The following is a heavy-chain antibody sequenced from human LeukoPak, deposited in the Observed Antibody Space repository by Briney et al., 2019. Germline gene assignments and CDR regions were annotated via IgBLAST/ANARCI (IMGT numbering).Heavy chain of an antibody. CDR2: IFHSGDV. J-gene: IGHJ4*02. CDR1: GYSIISDYF. D-gene: IGHD2-15*01. Sequence: SETLSLACIVSGYSIISDYFWGWVRQPPGKGPEWIGSIFHSGDVYYNPSLTSRVTLSVDPSNNRFSLKVTSVTAADTAIYYCARVVASTSIDFWGQGTLVTVSS. V-gene: IGHV4-38-2*02. CDR3: ARVVASTSIDF.